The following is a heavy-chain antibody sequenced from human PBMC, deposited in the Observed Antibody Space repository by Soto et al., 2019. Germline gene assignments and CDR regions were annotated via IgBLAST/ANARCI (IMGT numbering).Heavy chain of an antibody. D-gene: IGHD3-10*01. CDR2: IITMLGMS. J-gene: IGHJ4*02. Sequence: QVQLVQSGAEVKKPGSPVRVSCTASGDTFNFYTISWVRQVPGQGPEWMGRIITMLGMSNYAQKFQGRVTIMADKSTSTVYMNLGGLTSEDTAVYYCATNYGSGSTHFDYWCQGTLVTVSS. V-gene: IGHV1-69*02. CDR1: GDTFNFYT. CDR3: ATNYGSGSTHFDY.